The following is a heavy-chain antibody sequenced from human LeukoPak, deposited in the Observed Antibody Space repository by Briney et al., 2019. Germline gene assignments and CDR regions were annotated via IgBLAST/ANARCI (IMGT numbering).Heavy chain of an antibody. CDR2: ISDSGGLT. J-gene: IGHJ4*02. CDR3: AKDARRTSGWYFFDY. V-gene: IGHV3-23*01. D-gene: IGHD6-19*01. CDR1: GFAFSSQA. Sequence: GGSLRLSCAASGFAFSSQAMGWVRQAPGKGLEWVSVISDSGGLTYYSDSVKGRSTISRDNSKNTLFLQMNSLRAEDTAVYFCAKDARRTSGWYFFDYWGQGTLVTVSS.